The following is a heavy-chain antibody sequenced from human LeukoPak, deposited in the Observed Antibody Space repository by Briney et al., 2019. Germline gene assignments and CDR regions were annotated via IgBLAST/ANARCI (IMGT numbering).Heavy chain of an antibody. V-gene: IGHV3-20*04. CDR1: GFTFDDYR. Sequence: GGSLRLSCAASGFTFDDYRLSWVRQGPGKGLEWVSVIYWNGGSAGYADSVKGRFTISRDNAKNSLYLQMNSLRAEDTALYYCARGLSRDYYERSVQAEFDYWGQGTLVSVSS. CDR3: ARGLSRDYYERSVQAEFDY. J-gene: IGHJ4*02. CDR2: IYWNGGSA. D-gene: IGHD3-22*01.